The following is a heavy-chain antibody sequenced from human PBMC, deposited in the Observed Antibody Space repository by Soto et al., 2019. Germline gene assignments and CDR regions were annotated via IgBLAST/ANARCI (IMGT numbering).Heavy chain of an antibody. J-gene: IGHJ4*02. CDR3: ARGERQQQRDS. D-gene: IGHD6-13*01. CDR2: IYHTGST. V-gene: IGHV4-4*02. CDR1: GDSINSDNW. Sequence: PSETLSLTCAVSGDSINSDNWRGWVRQPPGKGLEWIGEIYHTGSTNYNPSLKSRVLISVDKSQNQFFLKLTSVTAADMAVYFCARGERQQQRDSWGQGTLVTVS.